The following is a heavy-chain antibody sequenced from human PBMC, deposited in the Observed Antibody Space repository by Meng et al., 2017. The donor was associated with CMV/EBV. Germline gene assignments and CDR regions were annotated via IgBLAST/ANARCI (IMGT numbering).Heavy chain of an antibody. Sequence: GGSLRLSCAASGFTFDDYAMHWVRQAPGKGLEWVSGISWNSGSIGYADSVKGRFTISRDNAKNSLYLQMNSLRAEDTALYYCAKVLDLGSDAFDIWGQGTMVTVS. CDR1: GFTFDDYA. CDR3: AKVLDLGSDAFDI. V-gene: IGHV3-9*01. D-gene: IGHD2-15*01. CDR2: ISWNSGSI. J-gene: IGHJ3*02.